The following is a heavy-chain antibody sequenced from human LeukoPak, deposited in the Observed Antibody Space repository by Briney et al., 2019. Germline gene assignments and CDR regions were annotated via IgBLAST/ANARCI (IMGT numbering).Heavy chain of an antibody. V-gene: IGHV3-21*01. D-gene: IGHD6-19*01. CDR3: ASAAGPFDN. J-gene: IGHJ4*02. CDR1: GFTFSSYS. Sequence: PGGSLRLSCAASGFTFSSYSMNWVRQAPGQGLEWVSSISSSSSYIYYADSVKGRFTISRDNSKNTLYLQMNSLRAEDTALYYCASAAGPFDNWGQGTLVTASS. CDR2: ISSSSSYI.